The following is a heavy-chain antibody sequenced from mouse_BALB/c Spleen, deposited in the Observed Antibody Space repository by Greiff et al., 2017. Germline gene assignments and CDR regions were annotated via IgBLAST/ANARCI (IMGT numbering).Heavy chain of an antibody. CDR3: ARSDYYGSVFAY. CDR2: ISYSGST. D-gene: IGHD1-1*01. CDR1: GDSITSGY. V-gene: IGHV3-8*02. J-gene: IGHJ3*01. Sequence: EVKLMESGPSLVKPSQTLSLTCSVTGDSITSGYWNWIRKFPGNKLEYMGYISYSGSTYYNPSLKSRISITRDTSKNQYYLQLNSVTTEDTATDYCARSDYYGSVFAYWGQGTLVTVSA.